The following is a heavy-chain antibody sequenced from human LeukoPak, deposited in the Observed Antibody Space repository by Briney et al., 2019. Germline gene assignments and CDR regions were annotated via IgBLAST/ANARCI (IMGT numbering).Heavy chain of an antibody. D-gene: IGHD3-16*01. CDR1: GFTFSNYA. Sequence: RGSLRLSCAASGFTFSNYAMSWVRQAPGKGLEWVSAISGSGERTIGDSTYYADSGKGRFTISRDNSKNTLNLQMNSLRAEDTAVYFCAKVTGGDMITYGGLDVWGQGTTVTVSS. CDR2: ISGSGERTIGDST. CDR3: AKVTGGDMITYGGLDV. V-gene: IGHV3-23*01. J-gene: IGHJ6*02.